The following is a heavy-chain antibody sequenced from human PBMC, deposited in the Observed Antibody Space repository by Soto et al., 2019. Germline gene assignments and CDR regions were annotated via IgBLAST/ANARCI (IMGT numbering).Heavy chain of an antibody. CDR3: ARHISVVVAATLSNNAFDI. Sequence: QLQLQESGPGLVKPSETLSLTCTVSGGSISSSSYYWGWIRQPPGKGLEWIGSIYYSGSTYYNPSLKSRVTISVDTSKNQFSLKLSSVTAADTAVYYCARHISVVVAATLSNNAFDIWGQGTMVTVSS. D-gene: IGHD2-15*01. V-gene: IGHV4-39*01. J-gene: IGHJ3*02. CDR1: GGSISSSSYY. CDR2: IYYSGST.